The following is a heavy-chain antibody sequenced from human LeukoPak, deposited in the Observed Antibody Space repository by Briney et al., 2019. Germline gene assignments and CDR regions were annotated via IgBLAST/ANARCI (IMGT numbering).Heavy chain of an antibody. D-gene: IGHD4-17*01. Sequence: SETLSLTCTVSGGSISNYYWSWIRQPPGKGLEWIGSIYHSGSTYYNPSLKSRVTISVDTSKNQFSLKLSSVTAADTAVYYCARDGSFYGDFAFDPWGQGTLVTVSS. J-gene: IGHJ5*02. CDR1: GGSISNYY. CDR2: IYHSGST. V-gene: IGHV4-38-2*02. CDR3: ARDGSFYGDFAFDP.